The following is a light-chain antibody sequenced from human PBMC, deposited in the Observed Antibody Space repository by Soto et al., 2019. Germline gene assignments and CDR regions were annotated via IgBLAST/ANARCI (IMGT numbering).Light chain of an antibody. Sequence: EIVLTQSPATLSLSPGVRATLSCRASQSVGKYLAWYQQRPGQAPRLLMFDVSYRATGTPARFSGSGSGTDFTLTISSLEPEDFAVYYCQQRTNWQLTFGGGTRVEIK. CDR1: QSVGKY. CDR3: QQRTNWQLT. V-gene: IGKV3-11*01. J-gene: IGKJ4*01. CDR2: DVS.